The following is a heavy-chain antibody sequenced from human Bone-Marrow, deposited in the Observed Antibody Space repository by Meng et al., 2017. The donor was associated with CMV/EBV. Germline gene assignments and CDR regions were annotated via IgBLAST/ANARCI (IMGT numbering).Heavy chain of an antibody. Sequence: GESLKISCAASGFTFSNAWMSWVRQAPGKGLEWVSVIYSGGSTYYADSVKGRFTISRDNSKNTLYLQMNSLRAEDTAVYYCARGLSIGIFGVVSPYDYWGQGTLVTVSS. V-gene: IGHV3-66*02. J-gene: IGHJ4*02. CDR1: GFTFSNAW. CDR3: ARGLSIGIFGVVSPYDY. D-gene: IGHD3-3*01. CDR2: IYSGGST.